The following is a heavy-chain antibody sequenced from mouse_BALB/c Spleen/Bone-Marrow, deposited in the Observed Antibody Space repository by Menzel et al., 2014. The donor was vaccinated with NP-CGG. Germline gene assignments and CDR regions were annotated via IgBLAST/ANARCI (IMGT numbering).Heavy chain of an antibody. CDR3: ARGVYYGNYFDY. Sequence: QVQLKQSGPELVKPRASVKISCKASGYTFTDYYINWVKQTPGQGLEWIGWIYPGSGNTKYNEKFKGKATLTVDTSSSTTYMRLSSLTSEDTAVYFCARGVYYGNYFDYWGQGTTLTVSS. D-gene: IGHD2-1*01. CDR2: IYPGSGNT. CDR1: GYTFTDYY. V-gene: IGHV1-84*02. J-gene: IGHJ2*01.